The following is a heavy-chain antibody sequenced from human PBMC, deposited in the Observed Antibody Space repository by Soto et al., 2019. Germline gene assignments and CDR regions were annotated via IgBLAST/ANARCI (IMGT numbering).Heavy chain of an antibody. D-gene: IGHD2-15*01. Sequence: SLRLSCAVSGFTFGDYAMSWFRQAPGKGLEWVGFITSKAYGATTEYAASVRGRATISRDDSKSIAYLQMNSLTTEDTAVYYCSRDKRGCSSGSCYSFDSWGQGTLVTVSS. CDR2: ITSKAYGATT. CDR1: GFTFGDYA. J-gene: IGHJ4*02. CDR3: SRDKRGCSSGSCYSFDS. V-gene: IGHV3-49*03.